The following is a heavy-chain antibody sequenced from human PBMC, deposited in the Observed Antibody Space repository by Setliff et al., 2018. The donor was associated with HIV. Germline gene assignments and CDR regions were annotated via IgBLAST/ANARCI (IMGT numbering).Heavy chain of an antibody. CDR3: ARDGESSNYYNMDV. CDR1: GFTFSIYA. Sequence: GGSLRLSCAASGFTFSIYAMHWVRQAPGKGLEWVAFISYDGSNKYYADSVKGRFSISRDNSKNTLYLQMDTLIAEDTAVYYCARDGESSNYYNMDVWGKGTTVTVSS. J-gene: IGHJ6*03. D-gene: IGHD7-27*01. V-gene: IGHV3-30*04. CDR2: ISYDGSNK.